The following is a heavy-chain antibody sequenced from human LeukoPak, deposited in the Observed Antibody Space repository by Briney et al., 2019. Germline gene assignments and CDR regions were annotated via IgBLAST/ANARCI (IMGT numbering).Heavy chain of an antibody. CDR1: GYSIGSDFY. CDR2: VSHNTGA. J-gene: IGHJ4*02. Sequence: KPSETLSLTCAVSGYSIGSDFYWGWIRQTPGKGLEWLGSVSHNTGASYNPSFKSRVTISLDTSKNHFSLTLTSVTAADTAVYYCARHNEIEAAGTFFDSWGQGTLVTVSS. CDR3: ARHNEIEAAGTFFDS. D-gene: IGHD6-13*01. V-gene: IGHV4-38-2*01.